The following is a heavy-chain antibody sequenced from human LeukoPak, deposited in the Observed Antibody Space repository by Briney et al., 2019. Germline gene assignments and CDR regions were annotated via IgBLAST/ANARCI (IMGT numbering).Heavy chain of an antibody. D-gene: IGHD3-10*01. Sequence: ASVKVSCKASGYTFTSYYMHWVRQAPGQGLEWMGMVNPSGGSTTYVQKFQGRVTMTRDTSTSTVYMELSSLRSEDTAVYYYASSYASGTYYTPNDYWGQGTLVTVSS. CDR2: VNPSGGST. CDR3: ASSYASGTYYTPNDY. J-gene: IGHJ4*02. CDR1: GYTFTSYY. V-gene: IGHV1-46*01.